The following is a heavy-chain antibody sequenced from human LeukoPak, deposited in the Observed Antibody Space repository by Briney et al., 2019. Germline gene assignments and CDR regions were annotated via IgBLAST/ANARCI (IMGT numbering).Heavy chain of an antibody. D-gene: IGHD3-3*01. CDR3: AKDWGLRFLEWAFDY. Sequence: GSLRLSCAASGFTFSSYGMHWVRQAPGKGLEWVAVIWYDGSNKYYADSVKVRFTISRDNSKNTLYLQMNSLRAEDTAVYYCAKDWGLRFLEWAFDYWGQGTLVTVSS. V-gene: IGHV3-33*06. CDR1: GFTFSSYG. J-gene: IGHJ4*02. CDR2: IWYDGSNK.